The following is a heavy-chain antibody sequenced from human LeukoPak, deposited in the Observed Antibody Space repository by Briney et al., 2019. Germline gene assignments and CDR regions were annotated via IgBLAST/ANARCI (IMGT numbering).Heavy chain of an antibody. CDR3: ARSIAALFFDY. Sequence: SSETLSLTCTVSGGSISSYYWSWIRQPPGKGLEWIGYIYYSGGTNYNPSLKSRVTISVDTSKNQFSLKLSSVTAADTAVYYCARSIAALFFDYWGQGTLVTVSS. D-gene: IGHD6-6*01. J-gene: IGHJ4*02. CDR1: GGSISSYY. V-gene: IGHV4-59*01. CDR2: IYYSGGT.